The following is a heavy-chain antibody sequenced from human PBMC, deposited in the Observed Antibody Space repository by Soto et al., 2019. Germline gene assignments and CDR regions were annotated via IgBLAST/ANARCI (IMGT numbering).Heavy chain of an antibody. D-gene: IGHD2-2*01. Sequence: TSETLSLTCTVSGGSISNYYWSCIRQPPGKGLEWVVYSYYSGSTNYNPSLKSRVTISLDTSKSQFSLKLSSVAAADAAVYYCARGDCGSTTCGFDYWGRGTLVTVSS. V-gene: IGHV4-59*01. CDR3: ARGDCGSTTCGFDY. CDR2: SYYSGST. J-gene: IGHJ4*02. CDR1: GGSISNYY.